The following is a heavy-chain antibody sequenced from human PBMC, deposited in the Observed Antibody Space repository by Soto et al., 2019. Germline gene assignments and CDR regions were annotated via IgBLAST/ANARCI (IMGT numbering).Heavy chain of an antibody. J-gene: IGHJ6*02. CDR3: ARGHLGLDV. CDR2: ITPTGSMK. V-gene: IGHV3-11*01. Sequence: PGGSLRLSCAASGFSFSDYYMSWIRQAPGKGLEWVSYITPTGSMKYYADSVRGRFTISRDNAENSLYLQMSSLRAEDTAVYYCARGHLGLDVWGQGTTVTVSS. CDR1: GFSFSDYY.